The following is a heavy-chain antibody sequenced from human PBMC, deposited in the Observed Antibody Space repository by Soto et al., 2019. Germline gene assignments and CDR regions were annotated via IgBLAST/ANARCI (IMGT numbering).Heavy chain of an antibody. CDR3: ATLQDVEMATIPYYFDY. Sequence: PGESLKISCKGSGYSFTSYWIGWVRQMPGKGLEWMGIIYPGDSDTRYSPSFQGQVTISADKSISTAYLQWSSLKASDTAMYYCATLQDVEMATIPYYFDYWGQGTLVTVSS. D-gene: IGHD5-12*01. CDR1: GYSFTSYW. J-gene: IGHJ4*02. V-gene: IGHV5-51*01. CDR2: IYPGDSDT.